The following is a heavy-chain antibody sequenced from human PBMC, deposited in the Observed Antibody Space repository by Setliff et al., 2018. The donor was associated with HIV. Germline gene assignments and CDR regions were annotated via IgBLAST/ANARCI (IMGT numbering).Heavy chain of an antibody. Sequence: LRLSCAASGFTFSSYAMSWVRQAPGKGLEWVSAISGSGGSTYYTASVKGRFTISRDNARNSLYLQLSGLRAEDTALYYCARFGYSHDYSFDMWGQGTMVTVSS. CDR2: ISGSGGST. J-gene: IGHJ3*02. D-gene: IGHD5-18*01. V-gene: IGHV3-23*01. CDR1: GFTFSSYA. CDR3: ARFGYSHDYSFDM.